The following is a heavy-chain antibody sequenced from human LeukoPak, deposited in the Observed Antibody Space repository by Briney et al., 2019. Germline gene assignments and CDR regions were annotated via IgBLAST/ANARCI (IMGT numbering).Heavy chain of an antibody. V-gene: IGHV4-4*07. D-gene: IGHD2-21*02. CDR2: IYTSGST. CDR1: GGSISSYY. Sequence: PSETLSLTCTVSGGSISSYYWSWIRQPAGKGLEWIGRIYTSGSTNYNPSLKSRVTMSVDTSKNQFSLKLSSVTAADTAVYYCRGGDSYPFYYYYYMDVWGKGTTVTISS. J-gene: IGHJ6*03. CDR3: RGGDSYPFYYYYYMDV.